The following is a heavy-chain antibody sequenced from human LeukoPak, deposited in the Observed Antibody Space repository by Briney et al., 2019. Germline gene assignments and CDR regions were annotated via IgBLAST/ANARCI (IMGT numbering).Heavy chain of an antibody. D-gene: IGHD6-19*01. Sequence: PGGSLRLSCAASGFTFSNYAVPWVRQAPGKGLEWVAVISYDGSNKYYADSVKGRFTISRDNSKNTLYLQMNSLRAEDTAVYYCARDVEQWLGYYGMDVWGQGTTVTVSS. CDR3: ARDVEQWLGYYGMDV. CDR2: ISYDGSNK. CDR1: GFTFSNYA. J-gene: IGHJ6*02. V-gene: IGHV3-30-3*01.